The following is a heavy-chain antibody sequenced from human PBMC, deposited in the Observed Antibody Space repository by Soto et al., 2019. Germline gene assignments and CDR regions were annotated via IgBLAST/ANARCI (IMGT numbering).Heavy chain of an antibody. CDR1: GFTVNSNC. Sequence: PGGFLRLSCAASGFTVNSNCRSWVRQAPGKGLERVSVIYSDGSTYYADSVKGRFIISRDNSNNTLYFQMNSLRAEDTAVYYCATLTKYDILTGFYPCWGQGTLVTVSS. V-gene: IGHV3-66*01. J-gene: IGHJ4*02. CDR2: IYSDGST. D-gene: IGHD3-9*01. CDR3: ATLTKYDILTGFYPC.